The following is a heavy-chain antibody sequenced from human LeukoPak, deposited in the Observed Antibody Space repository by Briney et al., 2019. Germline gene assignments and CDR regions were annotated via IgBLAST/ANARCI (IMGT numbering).Heavy chain of an antibody. V-gene: IGHV1-18*01. CDR3: ARGTYYYDSSGYYLDDAFDI. D-gene: IGHD3-22*01. CDR1: GGTFSSYA. J-gene: IGHJ3*02. CDR2: ISAYNGNT. Sequence: GASVKVSCKASGGTFSSYAISWVRQAPGQGLEWMGWISAYNGNTNYAQKLQGRVTMTTDTSTSTAYMELRSLRSDDTAVYYCARGTYYYDSSGYYLDDAFDIWGQGTMVTVSS.